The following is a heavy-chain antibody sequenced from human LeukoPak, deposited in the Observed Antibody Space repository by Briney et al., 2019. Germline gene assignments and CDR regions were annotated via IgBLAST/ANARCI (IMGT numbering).Heavy chain of an antibody. CDR1: GFTFSSYG. Sequence: GGSLGLSCAASGFTFSSYGMHWVRPAPGKGLGWVAVISYDGSNQYYADSVKGRLTISRDNSKNTLYMQKNSLRAEDTAVYYCAKDLADYDIVTGYLPWGQGTLVTVSS. CDR2: ISYDGSNQ. D-gene: IGHD3-9*01. CDR3: AKDLADYDIVTGYLP. J-gene: IGHJ5*02. V-gene: IGHV3-30*18.